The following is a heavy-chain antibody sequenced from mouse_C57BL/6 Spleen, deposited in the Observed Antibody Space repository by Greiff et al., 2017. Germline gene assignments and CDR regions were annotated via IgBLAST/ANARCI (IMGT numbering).Heavy chain of an antibody. CDR2: IYPGDGDT. CDR1: GYAFSSYW. Sequence: VQLLESGAELVKPGASVKISCKASGYAFSSYWMNWVKQRPGKGLEWIGQIYPGDGDTSYNGKFKGKATLTADKSSSTAYMQLSSLTSEDSAVYYCAVKGGRYFDYWGQGTTLTVSS. D-gene: IGHD1-1*02. V-gene: IGHV1-80*01. J-gene: IGHJ2*01. CDR3: AVKGGRYFDY.